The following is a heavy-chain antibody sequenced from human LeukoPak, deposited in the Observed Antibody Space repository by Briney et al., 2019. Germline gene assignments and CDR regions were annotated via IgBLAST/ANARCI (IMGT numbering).Heavy chain of an antibody. V-gene: IGHV4-4*07. Sequence: SETLSLTCTVSGGSISDYYWSWIRQPAGEGLEWIGRIYSSGSTNYNPSLKSRVTMSVDTSKNQFSLKLSSVTAADTAVYYCARESRVSYYKFDYWGQGTLVSVSS. CDR3: ARESRVSYYKFDY. J-gene: IGHJ4*02. D-gene: IGHD1-26*01. CDR2: IYSSGST. CDR1: GGSISDYY.